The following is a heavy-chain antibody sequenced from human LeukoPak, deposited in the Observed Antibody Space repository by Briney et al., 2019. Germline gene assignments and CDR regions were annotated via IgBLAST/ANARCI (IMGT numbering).Heavy chain of an antibody. CDR1: GFTFTSYA. CDR2: ISASGSGT. V-gene: IGHV3-23*01. D-gene: IGHD6-19*01. Sequence: GSLRLSCEASGFTFTSYAMHWVRQAPGKGLEWVSSISASGSGTFYTDSMNGRFTISRGNAKKTFFLQMKNLRLGDTALYYCAKGRDTSGRQNFDFWGQGTLLTVSS. J-gene: IGHJ4*02. CDR3: AKGRDTSGRQNFDF.